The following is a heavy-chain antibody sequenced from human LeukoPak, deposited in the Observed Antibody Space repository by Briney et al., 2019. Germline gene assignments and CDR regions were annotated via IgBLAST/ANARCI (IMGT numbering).Heavy chain of an antibody. CDR1: GFTFSSYG. J-gene: IGHJ4*02. D-gene: IGHD3-10*01. CDR3: ARLKHVLLWFGEREYTR. CDR2: ISYDGSNK. V-gene: IGHV3-30*03. Sequence: PGGSLRLSCAASGFTFSSYGMHWVRQAPGKGLEWVAVISYDGSNKYYADSVKGRFTISRDNAKNSLYLQMNSLRAEDTAVYYCARLKHVLLWFGEREYTRWGQGTLVTVSS.